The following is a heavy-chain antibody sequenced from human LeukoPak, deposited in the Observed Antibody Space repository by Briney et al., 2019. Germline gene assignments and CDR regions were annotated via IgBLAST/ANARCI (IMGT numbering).Heavy chain of an antibody. CDR3: AHMRNDPLELLITNYFDY. CDR1: GFSLSTSGVG. D-gene: IGHD1-7*01. V-gene: IGHV2-5*01. Sequence: SGPTLVNPTQTLTLTCTFSGFSLSTSGVGVGWIRQPPGKALEWLALIYWNDDKCYSPSLKSRLTITKDTSKNQVVLTMTNMDPVDTATYYCAHMRNDPLELLITNYFDYWGQGTLVTVSS. J-gene: IGHJ4*02. CDR2: IYWNDDK.